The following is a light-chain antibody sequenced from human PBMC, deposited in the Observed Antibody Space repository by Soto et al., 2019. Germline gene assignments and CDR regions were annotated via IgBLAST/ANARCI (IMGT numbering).Light chain of an antibody. CDR3: SSYTSSSTLYV. CDR1: SSDIGGYNY. J-gene: IGLJ1*01. Sequence: QSALTQPASVSGSPGQSITISCTGTSSDIGGYNYVSWYQQHPGKAPKLMIYDVTHRPSGVSNRFSGSKSGNTASLTISGLQAEDEADYYCSSYTSSSTLYVFGIGTKVTVL. CDR2: DVT. V-gene: IGLV2-14*03.